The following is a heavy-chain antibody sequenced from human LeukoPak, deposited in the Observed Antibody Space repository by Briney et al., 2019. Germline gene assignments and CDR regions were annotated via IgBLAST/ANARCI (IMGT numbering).Heavy chain of an antibody. CDR1: GFTFSDYY. J-gene: IGHJ4*02. Sequence: GGSLRLSCVASGFTFSDYYMTWIRQAPGEGLEWLSYISSSGSIIYYADSVKGRFTISRDNAKNSLYLQMNSLRVEDMAVYYCARPQLGILGVTGGLDYWGQGTLVTVSS. CDR2: ISSSGSII. V-gene: IGHV3-11*01. D-gene: IGHD1-26*01. CDR3: ARPQLGILGVTGGLDY.